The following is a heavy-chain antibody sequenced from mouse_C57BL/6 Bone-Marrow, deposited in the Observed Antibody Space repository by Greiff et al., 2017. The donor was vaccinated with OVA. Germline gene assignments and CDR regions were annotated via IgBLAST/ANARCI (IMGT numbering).Heavy chain of an antibody. CDR3: ASLRYYAMDY. V-gene: IGHV7-3*01. CDR2: IRNKANGYTT. CDR1: GFTFTDYY. Sequence: EVQLVESGGGLVQPGGSLSLSCAASGFTFTDYYMSWVRQPPGKALEWLGFIRNKANGYTTEYSASVKGRFTISRDNSQSILYLQMNALRAEYSATYYCASLRYYAMDYWGPGASVTVSS. J-gene: IGHJ4*01.